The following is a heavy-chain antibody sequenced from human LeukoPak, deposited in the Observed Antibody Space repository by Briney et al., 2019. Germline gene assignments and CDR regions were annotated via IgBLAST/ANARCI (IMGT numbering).Heavy chain of an antibody. D-gene: IGHD3-9*01. J-gene: IGHJ6*02. Sequence: GGSLRLSCAAPGFTFSSYAMHWVRQAPGKGLEWVAVISYDGSNKYYADSVKGRFTISRDNSKNTLYLQMNSLRAEDTAVYYCARDDVHFDWSRYYGMDVWGQGTTVTVSS. CDR2: ISYDGSNK. CDR1: GFTFSSYA. CDR3: ARDDVHFDWSRYYGMDV. V-gene: IGHV3-30*04.